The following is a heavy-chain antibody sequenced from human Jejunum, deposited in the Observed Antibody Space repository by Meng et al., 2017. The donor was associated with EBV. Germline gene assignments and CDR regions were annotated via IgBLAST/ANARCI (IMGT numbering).Heavy chain of an antibody. Sequence: VVLQQCGAGVLQPSETLSLTCAVYRGSFSGYYWSWIRQHPGKGLEWIGEINHSGSTNYNPSLRSRVTISVETSKNQFSLRLNFVAAADTAVYYCARVAFSYTTRSLDSWGQGTLVTVSS. J-gene: IGHJ4*02. V-gene: IGHV4-34*02. CDR3: ARVAFSYTTRSLDS. D-gene: IGHD3-16*02. CDR2: INHSGST. CDR1: RGSFSGYY.